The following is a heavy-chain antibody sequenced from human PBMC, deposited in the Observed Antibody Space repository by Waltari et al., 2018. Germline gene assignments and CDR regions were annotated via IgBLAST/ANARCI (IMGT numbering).Heavy chain of an antibody. V-gene: IGHV3-23*01. CDR2: ITGSGDNT. J-gene: IGHJ4*02. Sequence: ELQLLESGGGLEQPGGFRRLPGSAPGSTFRILSTSWVRQSPGKGLEGVSLITGSGDNTFYGVSVKGRLTISRDNSKNVVYLQMNSLTAEDTALYYCAKDGLPGDLDYWGQGTLVTVSS. CDR1: GSTFRILS. D-gene: IGHD7-27*01. CDR3: AKDGLPGDLDY.